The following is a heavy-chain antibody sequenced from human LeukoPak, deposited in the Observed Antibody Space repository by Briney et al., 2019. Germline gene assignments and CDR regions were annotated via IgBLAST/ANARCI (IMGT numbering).Heavy chain of an antibody. J-gene: IGHJ6*02. CDR2: IYYSGST. CDR3: ARHGRGSGWNYYYYGMDV. CDR1: GGSISSSSYY. V-gene: IGHV4-39*01. D-gene: IGHD6-19*01. Sequence: ASETLSLTCTVSGGSISSSSYYWGWIRQPPGKGLEWIGSIYYSGSTYYNPSLKSRVTISVDTSKNQFSLKLSSVTAADTAVYYCARHGRGSGWNYYYYGMDVWGQGTTVTVSS.